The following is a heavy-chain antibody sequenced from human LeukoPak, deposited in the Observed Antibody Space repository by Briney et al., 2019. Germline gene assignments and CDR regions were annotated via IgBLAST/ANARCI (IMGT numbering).Heavy chain of an antibody. CDR2: INXXGST. CDR1: GGSFSGYY. J-gene: IGHJ5*02. V-gene: IGHV4-34*01. CDR3: ARGVFGRFDP. Sequence: SETLSLTCVVYGGSFSGYYWNWIRQSPGKGLEWIGEINXXGSTNXXXSLKSRVTISVDASKNQFSLKLNSVTAADTAAYYCARGVFGRFDPWAREPWSPSLQ. D-gene: IGHD3-10*01.